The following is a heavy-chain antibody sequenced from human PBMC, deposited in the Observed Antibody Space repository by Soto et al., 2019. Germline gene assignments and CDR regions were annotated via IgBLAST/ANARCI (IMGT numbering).Heavy chain of an antibody. CDR2: IYYSGST. CDR3: ARQYYDSSGYYSYFDY. CDR1: GGSISSSSYY. V-gene: IGHV4-39*01. D-gene: IGHD3-22*01. J-gene: IGHJ4*02. Sequence: SETLSLTCTVSGGSISSSSYYWGWIRQLPGKGLEWIGSIYYSGSTHYNPSLKSRVTISVDTSKNQFSLKLSSVTAADTAVYYCARQYYDSSGYYSYFDYWGQGTLGTVSS.